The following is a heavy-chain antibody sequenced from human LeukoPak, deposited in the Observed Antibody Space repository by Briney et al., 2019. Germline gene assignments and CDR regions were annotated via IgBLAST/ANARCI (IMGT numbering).Heavy chain of an antibody. V-gene: IGHV4-59*08. J-gene: IGHJ4*02. CDR3: ARRRRYCSGGSCYSRSSFDY. CDR1: GGSISSYY. D-gene: IGHD2-15*01. Sequence: SETLSLTCTVSGGSISSYYWSWIRQPPGKGLEWIGYIYYSGSTNYNPSLKSRVTISVDTSKNQFSLKLSSVTAADTAVYYCARRRRYCSGGSCYSRSSFDYWGQGTLVTVSS. CDR2: IYYSGST.